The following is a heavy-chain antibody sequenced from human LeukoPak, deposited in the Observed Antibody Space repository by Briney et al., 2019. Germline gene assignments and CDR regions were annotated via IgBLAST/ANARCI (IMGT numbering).Heavy chain of an antibody. J-gene: IGHJ6*02. CDR1: GYTFTDYF. D-gene: IGHD2-2*01. Sequence: ASVKVSCKASGYTFTDYFIHWVRQAPGQGLEWMGWISAYNGNTNYAQKLQGRVTMTTDTSTSTAYMELRSLRSDDTAVYYCARRYCSSTSCYYYYYGMDVWGQGTTVTVSS. CDR3: ARRYCSSTSCYYYYYGMDV. V-gene: IGHV1-18*04. CDR2: ISAYNGNT.